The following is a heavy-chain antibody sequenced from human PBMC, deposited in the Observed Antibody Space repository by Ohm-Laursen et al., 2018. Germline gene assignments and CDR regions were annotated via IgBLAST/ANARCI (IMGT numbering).Heavy chain of an antibody. CDR2: IYYSGST. D-gene: IGHD6-13*01. Sequence: GTLSLTWTVSGGSISSYYWSWIRQPPGKGLEWIGYIYYSGSTNYNPSLKSRVTISVDTSKNQLSVKLSSVTAADTAVYYCARDSGLAAADNWGQGTLVTVSS. CDR3: ARDSGLAAADN. J-gene: IGHJ4*02. V-gene: IGHV4-59*01. CDR1: GGSISSYY.